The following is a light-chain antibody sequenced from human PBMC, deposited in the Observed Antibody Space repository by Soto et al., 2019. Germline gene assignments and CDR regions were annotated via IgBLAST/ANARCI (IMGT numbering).Light chain of an antibody. CDR2: KAS. CDR3: QQYNSFWT. V-gene: IGKV1-5*03. CDR1: QSISSW. Sequence: DIQMTQSPSTLSASVGDRVTITCRASQSISSWLAWYQQKPGKAPKLLIYKASSLESGVPSRFSGSGSGTDFTLTIRSLQPDYFATYYCQQYNSFWTFGQGTKVEIK. J-gene: IGKJ1*01.